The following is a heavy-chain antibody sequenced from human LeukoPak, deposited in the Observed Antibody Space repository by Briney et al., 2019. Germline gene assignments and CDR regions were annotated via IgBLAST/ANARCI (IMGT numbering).Heavy chain of an antibody. D-gene: IGHD1-26*01. CDR3: ARNSSGNYFDY. J-gene: IGHJ4*02. V-gene: IGHV4-38-2*01. CDR1: GNSISNTYY. CDR2: IYNSGST. Sequence: SETLSLTCAVSGNSISNTYYWGWIRQPPGKEVEWIGSIYNSGSTHYNPSLKSRGTISVDTAKNQFSLKLSSVTAADTAVYYCARNSSGNYFDYWGQGTLVTVSS.